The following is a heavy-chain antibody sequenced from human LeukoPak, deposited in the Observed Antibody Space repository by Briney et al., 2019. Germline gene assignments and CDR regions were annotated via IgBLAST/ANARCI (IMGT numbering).Heavy chain of an antibody. V-gene: IGHV4-34*01. J-gene: IGHJ4*02. CDR1: GGSFSGYY. CDR3: ARVLSYYLDY. D-gene: IGHD1-26*01. CDR2: INHSGST. Sequence: PSETLSLTCAVYGGSFSGYYWSWIRQPPGKGLEWIGEINHSGSTYYNPSLKSRVTISVDTSKNQFSLKLSSVTAADTAVYYCARVLSYYLDYWGQGTLVTVSS.